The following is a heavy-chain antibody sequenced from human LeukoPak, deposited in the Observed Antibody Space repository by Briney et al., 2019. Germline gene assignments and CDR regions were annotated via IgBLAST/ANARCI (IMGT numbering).Heavy chain of an antibody. Sequence: PGGSLRPSCAASGFTFSSYAMSWVRQAPGKGLEWVAVIWYDGSNKYYADSVKGRFTISRDNSKNTLYLQMNSLRAEDTAVYYCARGEVPAAGDYWGQGTLVTVSS. J-gene: IGHJ4*02. CDR2: IWYDGSNK. CDR1: GFTFSSYA. CDR3: ARGEVPAAGDY. V-gene: IGHV3-33*08. D-gene: IGHD2-2*01.